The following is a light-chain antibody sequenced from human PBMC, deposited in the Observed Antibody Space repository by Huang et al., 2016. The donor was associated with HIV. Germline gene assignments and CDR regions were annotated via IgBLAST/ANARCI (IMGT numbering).Light chain of an antibody. V-gene: IGKV3-15*01. CDR2: GAS. CDR1: QSVSNN. J-gene: IGKJ1*01. CDR3: QQYNDWPRT. Sequence: EIVMTQSPATLSVSPGERATLSCRASQSVSNNLAWYQQKPGQAPRLLISGASTRATGVPGRFSGSGSATEFTRTISSLQSEDLAVYYCQQYNDWPRTFGQGTKVEIK.